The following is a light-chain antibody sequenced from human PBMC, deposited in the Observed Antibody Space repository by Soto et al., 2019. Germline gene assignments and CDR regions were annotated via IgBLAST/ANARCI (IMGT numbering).Light chain of an antibody. CDR3: QQFNSYSPWT. Sequence: DIQMTQSPSTLSASVGDRVTITCRASQNVNKWLAWFQQKPGKVPKLLIFDASTLQTGVPSRFGGSGSGTEFTLTISSLQPDDFATYYCQQFNSYSPWTSGQGTKVEIK. CDR2: DAS. CDR1: QNVNKW. V-gene: IGKV1-5*01. J-gene: IGKJ1*01.